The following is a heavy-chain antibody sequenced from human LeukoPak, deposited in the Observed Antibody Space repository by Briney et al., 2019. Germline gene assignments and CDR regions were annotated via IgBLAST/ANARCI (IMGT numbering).Heavy chain of an antibody. V-gene: IGHV3-23*01. CDR1: RFTFINAW. Sequence: GGSLRLSCAASRFTFINAWMNWVRQAPGKGLEWVSAISGSGGSTYYADSVKGRFTISRDNSKNTLYLQMNSLRAEDTAVYYCAKDGLLRYFDWSYYFDYWGQGTLVTVSS. CDR2: ISGSGGST. CDR3: AKDGLLRYFDWSYYFDY. D-gene: IGHD3-9*01. J-gene: IGHJ4*02.